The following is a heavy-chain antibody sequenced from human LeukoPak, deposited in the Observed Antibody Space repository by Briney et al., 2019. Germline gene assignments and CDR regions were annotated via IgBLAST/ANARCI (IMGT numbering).Heavy chain of an antibody. D-gene: IGHD3-22*01. Sequence: GGSLRLSCAASGFTVSSNYMSWVRQAPGKGLEWVSVIYSGGSTYYADSVKGRFTISRDNSKNTLYLQMNSLRAEDTAVYYCAREVVITKDWFDPWGQGAQVTVSS. J-gene: IGHJ5*02. V-gene: IGHV3-53*01. CDR2: IYSGGST. CDR1: GFTVSSNY. CDR3: AREVVITKDWFDP.